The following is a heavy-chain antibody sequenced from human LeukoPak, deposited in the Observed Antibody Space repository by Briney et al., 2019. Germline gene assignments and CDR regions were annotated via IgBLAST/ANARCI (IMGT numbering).Heavy chain of an antibody. Sequence: GGSLRLSCAASDFGFITYAMSWVRQAPGKGLEWVSTISGGGDATYYADSVKGRFTISRDNSKNTLYLQMNRLRVEDTAVYYCARDSSMLRGPLVIYYFDFWGQGTLVTVSS. D-gene: IGHD3-10*01. CDR3: ARDSSMLRGPLVIYYFDF. CDR1: DFGFITYA. V-gene: IGHV3-23*01. J-gene: IGHJ4*02. CDR2: ISGGGDAT.